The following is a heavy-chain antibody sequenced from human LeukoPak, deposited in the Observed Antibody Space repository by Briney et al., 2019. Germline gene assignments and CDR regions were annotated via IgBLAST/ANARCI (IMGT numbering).Heavy chain of an antibody. CDR1: GFTFDDYA. CDR2: ISGSGGST. CDR3: ANVAGDPEVAATDY. V-gene: IGHV3-23*01. J-gene: IGHJ4*02. Sequence: PGGSLRLSCAASGFTFDDYAMHWVRQAPGKGLEWVSAISGSGGSTYYADSVKGRFTISRDNSKNTLYLQMNSLRAEDTAVYYCANVAGDPEVAATDYWGQGTLVTVSS. D-gene: IGHD2-15*01.